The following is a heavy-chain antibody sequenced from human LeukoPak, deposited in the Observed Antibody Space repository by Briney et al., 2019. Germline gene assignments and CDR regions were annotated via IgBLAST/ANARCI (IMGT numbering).Heavy chain of an antibody. J-gene: IGHJ4*02. V-gene: IGHV1-2*02. D-gene: IGHD6-19*01. CDR3: ARAGIAVAGRGHYFDY. Sequence: GASVKVSCKASGYTFTGYCMHWVRQAPGQGLEWMGWINPNSGGTNYAQKFQGRVTMTRDTSISTAYMELSRLRSDDTAVYYCARAGIAVAGRGHYFDYWGQGNLVTVSS. CDR1: GYTFTGYC. CDR2: INPNSGGT.